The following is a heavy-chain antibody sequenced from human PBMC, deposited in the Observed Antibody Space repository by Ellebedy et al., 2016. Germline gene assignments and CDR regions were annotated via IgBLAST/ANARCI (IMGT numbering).Heavy chain of an antibody. CDR1: GFTFSSYW. D-gene: IGHD1-20*01. CDR3: ARADNWNGRAFDI. Sequence: GGSLRLXCAASGFTFSSYWMHWVRQAPGKGLVWVARVNRDGSFTRYADSVKGRFTISRDNAKKTLYLQMNSLRAGDTAVYYCARADNWNGRAFDIWGQGTMVTVSS. V-gene: IGHV3-74*01. CDR2: VNRDGSFT. J-gene: IGHJ3*02.